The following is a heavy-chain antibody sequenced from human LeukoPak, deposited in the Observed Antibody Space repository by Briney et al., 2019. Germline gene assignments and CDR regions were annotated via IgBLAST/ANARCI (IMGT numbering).Heavy chain of an antibody. V-gene: IGHV4-30-2*01. J-gene: IGHJ5*02. CDR1: GGSISSGGYS. CDR2: IYHSRST. D-gene: IGHD2-2*01. Sequence: SETLSLTCAVSGGSISSGGYSWSWIRQPPGKGLEWIGYIYHSRSTYCNPSLKSRVTISVDRSKNQFSLKLSSVTAADTAVYYCARVVPAASSWFDPWGQGTLVTVSS. CDR3: ARVVPAASSWFDP.